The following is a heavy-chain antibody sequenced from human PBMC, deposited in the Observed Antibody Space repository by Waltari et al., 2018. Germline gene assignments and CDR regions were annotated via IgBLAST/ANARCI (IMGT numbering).Heavy chain of an antibody. J-gene: IGHJ5*02. CDR2: INHSGTT. CDR1: GGGSLRDYY. D-gene: IGHD1-26*01. CDR3: ARADRGRSGKYASPAWGP. Sequence: QVQLQQWGAGLLKPSETLSLTCAVYGGGSLRDYYWNGIRQPPGKGLEWIGEINHSGTTNYNPSLKNRLTISLDTSKTQFSLKMRSVTAADTAVYYCARADRGRSGKYASPAWGPWGQGTLVTVSS. V-gene: IGHV4-34*01.